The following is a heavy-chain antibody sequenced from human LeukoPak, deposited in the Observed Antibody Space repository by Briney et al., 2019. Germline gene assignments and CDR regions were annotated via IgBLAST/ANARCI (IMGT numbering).Heavy chain of an antibody. V-gene: IGHV1-18*04. J-gene: IGHJ4*02. Sequence: ASVKVSCKASGYTFTGYYMHWVRQAPGQGLGWMGWISAYNGNTNYAQKLQGRVTMTTDTSTSTAYMELRSLRSDDTAVYYCARVVGYGDYPLDYWGQGTLVTVSS. D-gene: IGHD4-17*01. CDR1: GYTFTGYY. CDR2: ISAYNGNT. CDR3: ARVVGYGDYPLDY.